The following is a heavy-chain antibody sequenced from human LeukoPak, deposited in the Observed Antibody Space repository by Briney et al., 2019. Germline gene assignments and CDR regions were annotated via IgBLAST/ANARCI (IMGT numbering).Heavy chain of an antibody. D-gene: IGHD3-9*01. V-gene: IGHV4-61*01. CDR1: GGSVSSGSYY. CDR3: ARDLDILTGYYPDAFDI. CDR2: IYYSGST. J-gene: IGHJ3*02. Sequence: SETLSLTCTVSGGSVSSGSYYWSWIRQPPGKGLEWIGYIYYSGSTNYNPSLKSRVTISVDTSKNQFSLKLSSVTAADTAVYYCARDLDILTGYYPDAFDIWGQGTMVTVSS.